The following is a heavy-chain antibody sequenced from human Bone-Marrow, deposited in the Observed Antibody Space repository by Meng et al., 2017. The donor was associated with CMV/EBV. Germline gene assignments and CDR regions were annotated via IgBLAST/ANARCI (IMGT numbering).Heavy chain of an antibody. CDR1: GGSISEYY. Sequence: SEPLSLTCSVSGGSISEYYWSWIRQSPGKGLEWIGYIYNTGSTNYNPSLKSRVIISFDTSKNHFSLKLSSVTAADTAVYFCARGHWLVRYFDYWGQGTLVTVSS. V-gene: IGHV4-59*01. J-gene: IGHJ4*02. CDR2: IYNTGST. CDR3: ARGHWLVRYFDY. D-gene: IGHD6-19*01.